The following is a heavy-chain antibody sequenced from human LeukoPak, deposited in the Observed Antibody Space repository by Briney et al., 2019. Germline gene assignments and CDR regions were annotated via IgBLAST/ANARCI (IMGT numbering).Heavy chain of an antibody. Sequence: SETLSLTCSVSGGPINNYHWVWIRQPPGKGLEWIGWIFYTGNSNYNPSLKSRVTISVDTSKNQVSLNLSSVTAADTALYYCARLSYSSGWSYFDYWGLGILVTVSS. CDR1: GGPINNYH. CDR3: ARLSYSSGWSYFDY. CDR2: IFYTGNS. D-gene: IGHD6-19*01. J-gene: IGHJ4*02. V-gene: IGHV4-59*08.